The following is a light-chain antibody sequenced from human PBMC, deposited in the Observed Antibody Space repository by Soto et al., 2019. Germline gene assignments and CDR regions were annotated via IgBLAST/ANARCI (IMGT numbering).Light chain of an antibody. Sequence: QSALTQPASVSGYPGQSITISCTGTSSDVGSSNYVSWYQQYPGKVPKLLIDRVSNRPSGVSNRVSGSKSVYTASLTISRLQTEDEADYFCTSSTIDSRYVFGTGTKLTVL. CDR2: RVS. J-gene: IGLJ1*01. V-gene: IGLV2-14*01. CDR1: SSDVGSSNY. CDR3: TSSTIDSRYV.